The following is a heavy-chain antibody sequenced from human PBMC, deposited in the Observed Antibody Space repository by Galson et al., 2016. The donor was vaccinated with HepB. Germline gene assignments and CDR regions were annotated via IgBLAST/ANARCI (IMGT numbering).Heavy chain of an antibody. CDR3: ARGDLLRESEEQLVLNLDY. V-gene: IGHV1-18*01. Sequence: SVKVSCKASGYTFTTYGISWVRQAPGQGLEWVGWISAYNGNTNYAQKLQGRVTMTTDTSTSTAYMEVRRLKSDDTAVYYCARGDLLRESEEQLVLNLDYWGQGTLVTVSS. J-gene: IGHJ4*02. CDR1: GYTFTTYG. CDR2: ISAYNGNT. D-gene: IGHD6-13*01.